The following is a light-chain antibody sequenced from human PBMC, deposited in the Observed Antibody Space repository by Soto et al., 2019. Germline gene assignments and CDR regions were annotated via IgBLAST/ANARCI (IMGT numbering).Light chain of an antibody. CDR2: EVS. CDR3: TSYTSSSTYV. V-gene: IGLV2-14*01. J-gene: IGLJ1*01. Sequence: QSVLTQPASVSGSPGQSITISCTGTSSVVGGYNYVSWYQQHPGKAPKLMIYEVSNRPSGVSNRFSGSKFGNTASLTISGLQAEDDADYYCTSYTSSSTYVSGTGTKVTVL. CDR1: SSVVGGYNY.